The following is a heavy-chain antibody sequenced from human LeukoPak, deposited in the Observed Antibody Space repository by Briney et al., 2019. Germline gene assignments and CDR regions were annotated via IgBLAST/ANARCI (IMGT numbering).Heavy chain of an antibody. CDR3: ARAPLQLVTHNYFDY. D-gene: IGHD2-21*01. J-gene: IGHJ4*02. Sequence: SVKVSCKASGGTFSSYAISWVRQAPGQWLEWMGRIIPIFGRTNYAQKFQSRVTINTYESTSTAYMELSSLRSEDTAVYYCARAPLQLVTHNYFDYWGQGTLVTVSS. V-gene: IGHV1-69*05. CDR2: IIPIFGRT. CDR1: GGTFSSYA.